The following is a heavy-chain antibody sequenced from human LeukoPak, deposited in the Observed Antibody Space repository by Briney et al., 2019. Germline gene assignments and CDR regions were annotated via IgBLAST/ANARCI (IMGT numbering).Heavy chain of an antibody. CDR2: IYYSGST. CDR3: ARDKRSGGSWPGHYYYGMDV. D-gene: IGHD2-15*01. J-gene: IGHJ6*02. Sequence: SETLSLTCTVSGGSISSYYWSWIRQPPGKGLEWIGYIYYSGSTNYNPSLKSRGTISVDTSKNQFSLKLSSVTAADTAVYYCARDKRSGGSWPGHYYYGMDVWGQGTTVTVSS. V-gene: IGHV4-59*01. CDR1: GGSISSYY.